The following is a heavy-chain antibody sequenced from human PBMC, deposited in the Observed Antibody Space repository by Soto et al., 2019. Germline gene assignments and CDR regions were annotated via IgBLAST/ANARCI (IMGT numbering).Heavy chain of an antibody. CDR3: ATMNSDDTSGDPFDY. Sequence: SETLSLTCSVSGDSISSGYCTWIRQPPRRGLEWIGFMYFVGSFNYNPSLESRVIFSVDTSQNQFSLKLTSVTAADTAVYYFATMNSDDTSGDPFDYWGKGMMVTVSS. J-gene: IGHJ4*02. V-gene: IGHV4-59*01. D-gene: IGHD3-22*01. CDR2: MYFVGSF. CDR1: GDSISSGY.